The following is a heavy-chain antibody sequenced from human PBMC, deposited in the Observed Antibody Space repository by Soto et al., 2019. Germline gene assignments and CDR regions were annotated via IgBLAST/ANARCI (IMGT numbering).Heavy chain of an antibody. D-gene: IGHD4-17*01. CDR3: ARGPGDYGDQHRRTEEIFDY. J-gene: IGHJ4*02. CDR2: ISYDGSNK. CDR1: GFTFSSYA. V-gene: IGHV3-30-3*01. Sequence: GGSLRLSCAASGFTFSSYAMHWVRQAPGKGLEWVAVISYDGSNKYYADSVKGRFTISRDNSKNTLYLQMNSLRAEDTAVYYCARGPGDYGDQHRRTEEIFDYWGQGTLVTVSS.